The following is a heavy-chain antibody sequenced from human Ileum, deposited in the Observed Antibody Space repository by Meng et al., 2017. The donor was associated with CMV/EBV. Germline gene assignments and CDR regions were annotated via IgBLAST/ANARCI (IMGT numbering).Heavy chain of an antibody. CDR2: ISPNTDGT. D-gene: IGHD2-8*02. CDR3: ARRYGGGVSY. Sequence: ASVKVSCKASGYTFTGSYIHWVRQAPGQGLEWMGWISPNTDGTNYAQTFQGRVTMTSDTSTTTAYMELTRRSSDDTALYYCARRYGGGVSYWGQGTPVTVSS. J-gene: IGHJ4*02. V-gene: IGHV1-2*02. CDR1: GYTFTGSY.